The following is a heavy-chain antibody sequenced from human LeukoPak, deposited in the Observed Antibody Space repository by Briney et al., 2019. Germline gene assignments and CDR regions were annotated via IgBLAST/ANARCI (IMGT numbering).Heavy chain of an antibody. Sequence: ASVKVSYKASGYTFTSYGISWVRQAPGQGLEWMGWINAYNGNTNYAQQLQGRVTMTTDTSTSTAYMELRSLRSEDTAVYYCARGVVPAARNNWFDPWGQGNLGTVSS. V-gene: IGHV1-18*01. CDR2: INAYNGNT. CDR3: ARGVVPAARNNWFDP. D-gene: IGHD2-2*01. CDR1: GYTFTSYG. J-gene: IGHJ5*02.